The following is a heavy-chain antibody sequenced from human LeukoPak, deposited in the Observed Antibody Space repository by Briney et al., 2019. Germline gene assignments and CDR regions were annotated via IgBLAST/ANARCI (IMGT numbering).Heavy chain of an antibody. Sequence: QPGGSLRLSCAASGFTFSSYAMSWVRQAPGKGLEWVSAISGSGGSTYYADSVKGRFTISRDNSKNPLYLQMNSLRAEDTAVYYCAKDRFLEWLLLDTPFDYWGQGTLVTVSS. V-gene: IGHV3-23*01. D-gene: IGHD3-3*01. CDR1: GFTFSSYA. CDR3: AKDRFLEWLLLDTPFDY. CDR2: ISGSGGST. J-gene: IGHJ4*02.